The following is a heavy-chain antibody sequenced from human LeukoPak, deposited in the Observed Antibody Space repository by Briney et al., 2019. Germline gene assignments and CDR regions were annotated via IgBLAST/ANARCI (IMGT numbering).Heavy chain of an antibody. J-gene: IGHJ3*02. CDR1: GGSFSGYY. Sequence: PSETLSLTCAVYGGSFSGYYWSWIRQPPGKGLEWIGYIYYSGSTYYNPSLKSRVTISVDTSKNQFSLKLSSVTAADTAVYYCARGGSAVVVITRGDAFDIWGQGTMVTVSS. CDR2: IYYSGST. CDR3: ARGGSAVVVITRGDAFDI. D-gene: IGHD3-22*01. V-gene: IGHV4-34*01.